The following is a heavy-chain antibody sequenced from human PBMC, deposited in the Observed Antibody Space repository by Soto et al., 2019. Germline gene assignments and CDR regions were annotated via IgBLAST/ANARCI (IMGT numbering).Heavy chain of an antibody. CDR1: GFTFSSYS. CDR2: ISSSSSAI. V-gene: IGHV3-48*02. Sequence: EVQLVESGGGLVQPGGSLRLSCAASGFTFSSYSMNWVRQAPGKGLEWVSYISSSSSAIYYADSVKGRFTISRDNAKNALYLQMYSLRDEDTAVYYCARDLGYSRSWFDSWGQGTLVTVSS. D-gene: IGHD6-13*01. J-gene: IGHJ5*01. CDR3: ARDLGYSRSWFDS.